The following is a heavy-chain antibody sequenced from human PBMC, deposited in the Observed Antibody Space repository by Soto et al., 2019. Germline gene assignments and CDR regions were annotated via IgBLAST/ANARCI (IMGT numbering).Heavy chain of an antibody. Sequence: SETLSLTCAVYGGSFSGYYWSWIRQPPGKGLEWIGEINHSGSTNYNPSPKSRVTISVDTSKNQFSLKLSSVTAADTAVYYCARGQIGVAASINYYYYYGMDVWGQGTTVTVSS. CDR1: GGSFSGYY. D-gene: IGHD6-6*01. CDR3: ARGQIGVAASINYYYYYGMDV. CDR2: INHSGST. V-gene: IGHV4-34*01. J-gene: IGHJ6*02.